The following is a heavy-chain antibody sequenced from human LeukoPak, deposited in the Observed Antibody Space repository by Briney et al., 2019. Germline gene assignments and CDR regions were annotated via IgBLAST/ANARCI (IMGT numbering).Heavy chain of an antibody. CDR2: INPTSGGT. CDR3: ARGIGYCSSTSCSDAFDI. Sequence: ASVKVSCKASAYTLTDYYMHWVRQAPGQGLEWMGWINPTSGGTKYAQKFQGRVTMTRDTSISTAYMELSRLRSDDTAVYYCARGIGYCSSTSCSDAFDIWGQGTMVTVSS. CDR1: AYTLTDYY. D-gene: IGHD2-2*01. V-gene: IGHV1-2*02. J-gene: IGHJ3*02.